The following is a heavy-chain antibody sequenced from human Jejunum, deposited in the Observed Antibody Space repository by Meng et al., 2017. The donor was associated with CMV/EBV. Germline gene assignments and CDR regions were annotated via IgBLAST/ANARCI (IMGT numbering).Heavy chain of an antibody. CDR3: AKEGYSGYAFYFYGMDV. CDR2: IYSGGSTS. D-gene: IGHD5-12*01. CDR1: FSNYA. Sequence: FSNYAMTWVRQAPGKGLGWVSVIYSGGSTSYSADSVKGRFTISRDDSKNTLYLQMHSLRAEDTAVYYCAKEGYSGYAFYFYGMDVWGQGTTVTVSS. V-gene: IGHV3-23*03. J-gene: IGHJ6*02.